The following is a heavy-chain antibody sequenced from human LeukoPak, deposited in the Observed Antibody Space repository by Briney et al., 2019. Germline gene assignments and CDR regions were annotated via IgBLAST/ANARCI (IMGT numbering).Heavy chain of an antibody. V-gene: IGHV3-23*01. CDR3: AKFMDYYDSSGYYKLPLDY. D-gene: IGHD3-22*01. J-gene: IGHJ4*02. Sequence: QSGGSLRLSCAASGFTFSSYAMSWVRQAPGKGLEWVSAISGSGGSTYYADSVKGRFTISRDNSKNTLYLQMNSLRAEDTAVYYCAKFMDYYDSSGYYKLPLDYWGQGTLVTVSS. CDR2: ISGSGGST. CDR1: GFTFSSYA.